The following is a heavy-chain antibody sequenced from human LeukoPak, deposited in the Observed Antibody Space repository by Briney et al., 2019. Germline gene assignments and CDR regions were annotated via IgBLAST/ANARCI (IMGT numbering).Heavy chain of an antibody. J-gene: IGHJ6*02. V-gene: IGHV1-46*01. CDR2: INPGGGGT. Sequence: ASVTVSCKACGYTFTCYYLHGVGPPPGQGRAWLGVINPGGGGTSYAQKCQGRVTLPRATSTSTVYIEVRRLRSEETAVYYCARDRQDDYYGMDVWGQGTTVTVSS. CDR1: GYTFTCYY. CDR3: ARDRQDDYYGMDV.